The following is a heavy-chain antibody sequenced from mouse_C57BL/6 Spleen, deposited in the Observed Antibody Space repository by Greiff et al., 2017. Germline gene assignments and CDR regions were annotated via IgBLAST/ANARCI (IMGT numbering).Heavy chain of an antibody. CDR3: ARAYDYGSPYYYAMDY. CDR2: ISDGGSYT. D-gene: IGHD1-1*01. CDR1: GFTFSSYA. V-gene: IGHV5-4*03. Sequence: EVMLVESGGGLVKPGGSLKLSCAASGFTFSSYAMSWVRQTPEKRLEWVATISDGGSYTYYPDNVKGRFTISRDTAKNNLYLQMSHLKSEDTAMYYCARAYDYGSPYYYAMDYWGQGTSVTVSS. J-gene: IGHJ4*01.